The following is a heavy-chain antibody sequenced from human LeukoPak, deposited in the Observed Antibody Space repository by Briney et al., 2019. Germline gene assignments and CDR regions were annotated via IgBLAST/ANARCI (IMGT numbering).Heavy chain of an antibody. J-gene: IGHJ4*02. CDR1: GFTFSSYR. V-gene: IGHV3-74*01. CDR2: ISSDGSST. Sequence: GGSLRLSCAASGFTFSSYRMHWVRQVPGKGLVWVSRISSDGSSTTYADSVKGRFTISRDNSKNTLYLQRNSLRAEDTAVYYCARNVYDSSGYYYFDYWGQGTLVAVSS. D-gene: IGHD3-22*01. CDR3: ARNVYDSSGYYYFDY.